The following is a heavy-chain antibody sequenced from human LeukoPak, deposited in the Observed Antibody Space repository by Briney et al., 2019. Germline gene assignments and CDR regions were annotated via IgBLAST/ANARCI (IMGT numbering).Heavy chain of an antibody. CDR2: ITWNSDDM. CDR3: TRVTSWRTGFDY. D-gene: IGHD1-1*01. J-gene: IGHJ4*02. Sequence: GGSLRLSCAASGFSFEAYGMYWVRQAPGKGLEWVTGITWNSDDMAYADSVKGRFTISRDNAKNCLYLQMNSLTVEDTALYYCTRVTSWRTGFDYWGQGTLVTVSS. CDR1: GFSFEAYG. V-gene: IGHV3-9*01.